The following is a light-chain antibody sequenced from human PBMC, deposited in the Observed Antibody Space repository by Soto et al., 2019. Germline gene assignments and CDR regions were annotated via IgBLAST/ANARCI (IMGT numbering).Light chain of an antibody. J-gene: IGLJ1*01. CDR3: QVWDSLSDHHV. Sequence: SYELTQPPSVSVAPGQTARISCGGNKIETKTVFWYQQKPGQAPVVVVSDDSVRPSGIPERFSGPNSGGTATLSIIGVEAGDEADYYCQVWDSLSDHHVFGPGTKVTVL. CDR2: DDS. CDR1: KIETKT. V-gene: IGLV3-21*02.